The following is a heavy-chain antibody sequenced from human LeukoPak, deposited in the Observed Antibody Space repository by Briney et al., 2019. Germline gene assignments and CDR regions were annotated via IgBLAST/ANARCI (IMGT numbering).Heavy chain of an antibody. D-gene: IGHD5-12*01. J-gene: IGHJ4*02. CDR1: GGSISSSSYY. CDR2: IYYSGST. V-gene: IGHV4-39*01. CDR3: ARSPKHVDEFADY. Sequence: SETLSLTCTVSGGSISSSSYYWGWIRQPPGKGLEWIGSIYYSGSTYYNPSLKSRVTISVDTSKNQFSLKLSSVTAADTAVYYCARSPKHVDEFADYGGQGTLVTVSS.